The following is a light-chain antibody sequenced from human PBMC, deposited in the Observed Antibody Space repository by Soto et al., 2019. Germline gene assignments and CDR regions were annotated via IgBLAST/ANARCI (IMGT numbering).Light chain of an antibody. CDR2: DAS. V-gene: IGKV1-5*01. CDR1: QSISSW. J-gene: IGKJ4*01. CDR3: QQYNSYSQNT. Sequence: DIQMTQSPSTLSASVGDRVTITCRASQSISSWLAWYQQKPGKAPKLLIYDASSLESGVPSRFSGSGSGKEFTLTISSLQPDDFATYYCQQYNSYSQNTFGGGTKVDI.